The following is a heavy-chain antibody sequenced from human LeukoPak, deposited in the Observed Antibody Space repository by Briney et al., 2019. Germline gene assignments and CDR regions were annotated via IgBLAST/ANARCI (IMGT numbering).Heavy chain of an antibody. V-gene: IGHV3-64*04. D-gene: IGHD6-13*01. CDR1: GFTFSRYA. J-gene: IGHJ5*02. CDR2: ISSNGGST. Sequence: PGGSLRLSCSASGFTFSRYAMHWVRQAPGKGLEYVSAISSNGGSTYYADSVKGRFTISRDNAKDSLYLQMNSLRAEDTAVYYCARELKTASGTWWFDAWGQGTLVTVSS. CDR3: ARELKTASGTWWFDA.